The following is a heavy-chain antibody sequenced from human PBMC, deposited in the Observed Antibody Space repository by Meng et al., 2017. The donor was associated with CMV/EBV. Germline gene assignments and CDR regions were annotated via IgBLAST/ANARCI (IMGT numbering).Heavy chain of an antibody. CDR2: ISSSSSYI. CDR1: GFTFSSYS. V-gene: IGHV3-21*01. CDR3: ARDGIVVVVAATSYYGMDV. Sequence: GSLKISCAASGFTFSSYSMNWVRQAPGKGLEWVSSISSSSSYIYYADSVKGRFTISRDNAKNSLYLQMNSLRAEDTAVYYCARDGIVVVVAATSYYGMDVWGQGTTVTVSS. J-gene: IGHJ6*02. D-gene: IGHD2-15*01.